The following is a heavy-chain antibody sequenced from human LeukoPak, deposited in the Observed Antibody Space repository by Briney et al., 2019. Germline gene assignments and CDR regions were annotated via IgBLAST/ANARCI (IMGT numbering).Heavy chain of an antibody. J-gene: IGHJ4*02. CDR2: ISGSGGST. CDR1: GFTFSSYA. CDR3: AKDRYSSSPYYFDY. Sequence: GGSLRLSCAASGFTFSSYAMSWVRQAPGKGLEWVSGISGSGGSTFYADSVKGRFTISRDNSKNTVYLQMNSLRGEETAVYYCAKDRYSSSPYYFDYWGQGTLVTVSS. V-gene: IGHV3-23*01. D-gene: IGHD6-13*01.